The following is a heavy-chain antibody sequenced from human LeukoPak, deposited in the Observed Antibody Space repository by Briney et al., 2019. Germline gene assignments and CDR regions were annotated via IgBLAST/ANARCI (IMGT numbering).Heavy chain of an antibody. Sequence: SETLSLTCAVYGGSFSGYYWSWIRQPPGKGLEWIGEINHSGSTNYNPSLKSRVTISADTSKNQFSLNVSPVTAADTAVYYCARATSSYFYYMDVWGKGTTVTISS. V-gene: IGHV4-34*01. J-gene: IGHJ6*03. CDR2: INHSGST. D-gene: IGHD5-12*01. CDR3: ARATSSYFYYMDV. CDR1: GGSFSGYY.